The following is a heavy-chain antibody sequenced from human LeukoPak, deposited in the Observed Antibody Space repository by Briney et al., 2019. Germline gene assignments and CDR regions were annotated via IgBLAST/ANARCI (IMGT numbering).Heavy chain of an antibody. J-gene: IGHJ6*03. Sequence: GGSLRLSCAASGFTFSNAWMSWVRQAPGKGLEWVGRIKSKTDGGATDYAAPVKGRFTISRDDSKNTLYLQMNSLKTEDTAVYYCTTVAIVVVPAAIWGDYYYYYMDVWGKGTTVTVSS. CDR2: IKSKTDGGAT. CDR1: GFTFSNAW. V-gene: IGHV3-15*01. D-gene: IGHD2-2*01. CDR3: TTVAIVVVPAAIWGDYYYYYMDV.